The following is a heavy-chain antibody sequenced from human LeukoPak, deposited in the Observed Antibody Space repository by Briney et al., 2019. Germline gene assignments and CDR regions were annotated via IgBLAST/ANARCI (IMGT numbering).Heavy chain of an antibody. CDR2: IKVDGSEK. CDR1: GFTVSSNY. J-gene: IGHJ4*02. Sequence: GGSLRLSCAASGFTVSSNYMSWVRQAPGKGLEWVANIKVDGSEKYYMDSVKGRFTISRDNAENSLYLQMNSLRAEDTAVYYCARKTGVTGEAFDYWGQGTQVTVSS. D-gene: IGHD7-27*01. V-gene: IGHV3-7*03. CDR3: ARKTGVTGEAFDY.